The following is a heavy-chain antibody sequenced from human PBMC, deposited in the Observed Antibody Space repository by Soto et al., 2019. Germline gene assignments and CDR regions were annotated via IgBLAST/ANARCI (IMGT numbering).Heavy chain of an antibody. V-gene: IGHV3-30-3*01. Sequence: GGSLGLSCAASGVTFSSYAMHWVRQAPGKGLEWVAVISYDGSNKYYADSVKGRFTISRDNSKNTLYLQMNSLRAEDTAVYYCARRGSGSYYESGAFDIWGQGTMVPVPS. CDR3: ARRGSGSYYESGAFDI. CDR2: ISYDGSNK. J-gene: IGHJ3*02. CDR1: GVTFSSYA. D-gene: IGHD3-10*01.